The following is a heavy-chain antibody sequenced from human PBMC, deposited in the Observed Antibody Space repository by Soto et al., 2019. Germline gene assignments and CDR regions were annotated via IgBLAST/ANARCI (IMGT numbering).Heavy chain of an antibody. CDR2: IRGSTYGGTT. J-gene: IGHJ6*02. D-gene: IGHD3-3*01. CDR1: GFTSDDYDYA. Sequence: GGSLRLSCTFSGFTSDDYDYALTWVRQAPGKGLQWLGLIRGSTYGGTTEYAASVKGRFTISRDDSKGITYLQMNSLKTEDTAVYYCYRDGDFYGLDVWGQGTTVTVSS. CDR3: YRDGDFYGLDV. V-gene: IGHV3-49*04.